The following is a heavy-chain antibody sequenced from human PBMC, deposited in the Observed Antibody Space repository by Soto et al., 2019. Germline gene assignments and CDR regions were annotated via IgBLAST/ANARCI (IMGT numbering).Heavy chain of an antibody. D-gene: IGHD3-3*01. Sequence: ASETLSLTCTVSGGSLTKYYWSWIRQPAGKGLEWIGRISTSGNVVSKASLRSRFTMSVDTSKNQFSLRLTSVTAADTAVYYCARDNNDFWSLYPLAFDYWGQGALVTVSS. J-gene: IGHJ4*02. CDR2: ISTSGNV. CDR1: GGSLTKYY. V-gene: IGHV4-4*07. CDR3: ARDNNDFWSLYPLAFDY.